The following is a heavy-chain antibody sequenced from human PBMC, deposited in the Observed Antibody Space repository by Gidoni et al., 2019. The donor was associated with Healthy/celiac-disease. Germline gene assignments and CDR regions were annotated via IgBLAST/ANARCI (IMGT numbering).Heavy chain of an antibody. J-gene: IGHJ4*02. D-gene: IGHD2-2*01. Sequence: QVQLVESGGGVVQPGRSLRLSCAASGITFRSYAMHWVRQAPGKGLEWVAVISYDGSNKYYADSVKGRFTISRDNSKNTLYLQMNSLRAEDTAVYYCARDGGSVVPAAMSCYFDYWGQGTLVTVSS. CDR1: GITFRSYA. CDR3: ARDGGSVVPAAMSCYFDY. CDR2: ISYDGSNK. V-gene: IGHV3-30-3*01.